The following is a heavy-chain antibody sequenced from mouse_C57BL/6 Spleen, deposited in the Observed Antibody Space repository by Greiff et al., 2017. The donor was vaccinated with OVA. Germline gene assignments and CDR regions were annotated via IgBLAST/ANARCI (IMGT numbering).Heavy chain of an antibody. J-gene: IGHJ1*03. D-gene: IGHD1-1*01. CDR3: ARRGPTVVAHWYFDV. CDR2: IHPNSGST. CDR1: GYTFTSYW. Sequence: VQLQQSGAELVKPGASVKLSCKASGYTFTSYWMHWVKQRPGQGLEWIGMIHPNSGSTNYNEKFKSKATLTVDKSSSTAYMQLSSLTSEDSAVYYCARRGPTVVAHWYFDVWGTGTTVTVSS. V-gene: IGHV1-64*01.